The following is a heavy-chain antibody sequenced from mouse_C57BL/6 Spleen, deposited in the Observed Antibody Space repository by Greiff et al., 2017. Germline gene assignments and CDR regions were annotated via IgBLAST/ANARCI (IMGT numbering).Heavy chain of an antibody. Sequence: QVQLQQPGAELVKPGASVKLSCKASGYTFTSYWMQWVKQRPGQGLEWIGEIDPSDSYTNYNQKFKGKATLTVDPSSSTAYMQLSSLTSEDSAVYYCARGDETAQAVFDYWGQGTTLTVSS. D-gene: IGHD3-2*02. CDR2: IDPSDSYT. CDR1: GYTFTSYW. V-gene: IGHV1-50*01. J-gene: IGHJ2*01. CDR3: ARGDETAQAVFDY.